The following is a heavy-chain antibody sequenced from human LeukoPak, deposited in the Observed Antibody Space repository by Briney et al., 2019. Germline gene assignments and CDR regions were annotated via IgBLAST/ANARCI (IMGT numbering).Heavy chain of an antibody. CDR2: ISWNSGSI. V-gene: IGHV3-9*01. CDR1: GFTFDDYA. CDR3: AAAYYSDRSGYND. Sequence: SLRLSCAASGFTFDDYAMHWVRQAPGKGLEWVSGISWNSGSIGYADSVKGRFTISRDNAKNSLYLQMNSLRAEDTALYYCAAAYYSDRSGYNDWGHGTLVTVVS. J-gene: IGHJ4*01. D-gene: IGHD3-22*01.